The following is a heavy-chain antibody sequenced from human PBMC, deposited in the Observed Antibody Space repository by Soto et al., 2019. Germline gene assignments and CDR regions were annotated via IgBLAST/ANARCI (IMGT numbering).Heavy chain of an antibody. V-gene: IGHV3-33*01. D-gene: IGHD1-26*01. Sequence: LRLSCAASGFTFSSYGMHWVRQAPVKGLEWVAVIWYDGSNKYYADSVKGRFTISRDNSKNTLYLQMNSLRAEDTAVYYRARDRITWELYFDYWGQGTLVTVSS. CDR1: GFTFSSYG. CDR2: IWYDGSNK. J-gene: IGHJ4*02. CDR3: ARDRITWELYFDY.